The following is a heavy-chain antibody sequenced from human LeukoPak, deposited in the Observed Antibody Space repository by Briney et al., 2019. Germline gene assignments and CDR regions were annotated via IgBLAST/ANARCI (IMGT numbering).Heavy chain of an antibody. Sequence: GASVKVSCKASGYIFTDYYMHWVRQAPGQELGWMGRINPNSGGTNYAQKFQGRVTMTRDTSISTAYMELSRLRSDDTAVYYCARGPTYGSGSYYKVGNFDYWGQGTLVTVSS. V-gene: IGHV1-2*06. CDR3: ARGPTYGSGSYYKVGNFDY. CDR1: GYIFTDYY. CDR2: INPNSGGT. D-gene: IGHD3-10*01. J-gene: IGHJ4*02.